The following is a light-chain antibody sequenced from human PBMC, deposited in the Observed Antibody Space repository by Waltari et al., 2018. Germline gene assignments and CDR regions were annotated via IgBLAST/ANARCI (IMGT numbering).Light chain of an antibody. CDR1: SSDVGGYPS. CDR3: CSYADTYTVL. Sequence: QSALPQPRSVSGSPGQSVTISCTGPSSDVGGYPSASWYQQHPGKAPKLMIYDVTKRPSGVPDRFSGSKSGSTASLTISGLQAEDEADYYCCSYADTYTVLFGGGTKLTVL. J-gene: IGLJ2*01. V-gene: IGLV2-11*02. CDR2: DVT.